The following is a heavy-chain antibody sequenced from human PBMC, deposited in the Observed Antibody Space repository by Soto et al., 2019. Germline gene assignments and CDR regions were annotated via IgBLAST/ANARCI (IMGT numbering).Heavy chain of an antibody. Sequence: PSETLSLTCAVYGGSFSGYYWTWIRQPPGTGLEWIGEINHSGSTNYNPSLKSRVTISVDTSKNQFSLKLSSVTAADTAVYYCARGPILRYFDWLQIRNYYYYGMDVWGQGTTVTVSS. V-gene: IGHV4-34*01. CDR1: GGSFSGYY. J-gene: IGHJ6*02. CDR3: ARGPILRYFDWLQIRNYYYYGMDV. D-gene: IGHD3-9*01. CDR2: INHSGST.